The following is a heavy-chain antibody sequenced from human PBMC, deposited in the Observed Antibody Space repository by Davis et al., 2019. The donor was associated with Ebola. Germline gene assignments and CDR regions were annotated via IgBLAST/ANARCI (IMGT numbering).Heavy chain of an antibody. CDR2: IYYTGST. CDR3: ARGKIFGVVIISLAYYYYGMDV. Sequence: MPSETLSLTCTVSGGSIRSYYWSWIRQPPGKGLEWIGYIYYTGSTDYNPSLKSRVTISVDTSRNQFSLKMRSVTAADTAVYYCARGKIFGVVIISLAYYYYGMDVWGKGTTVTVSS. J-gene: IGHJ6*04. D-gene: IGHD3-3*01. CDR1: GGSIRSYY. V-gene: IGHV4-59*01.